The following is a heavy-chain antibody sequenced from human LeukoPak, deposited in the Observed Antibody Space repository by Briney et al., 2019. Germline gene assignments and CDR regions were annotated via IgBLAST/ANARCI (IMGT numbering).Heavy chain of an antibody. CDR1: GFTFSSYG. D-gene: IGHD2-2*01. Sequence: PGGSLRLSCAASGFTFSSYGMHWVRQAPGKGLEGVAVISYDGSNKYYADSVKGRFTISRDNSKNTLYLQMNSLRAEDTAVYYCAKGPDIVVVPAALKVDWFDPWGQGTLVTVSS. CDR3: AKGPDIVVVPAALKVDWFDP. V-gene: IGHV3-30*18. J-gene: IGHJ5*02. CDR2: ISYDGSNK.